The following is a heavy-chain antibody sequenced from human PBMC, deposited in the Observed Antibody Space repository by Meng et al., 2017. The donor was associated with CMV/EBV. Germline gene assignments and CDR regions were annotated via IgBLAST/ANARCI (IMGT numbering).Heavy chain of an antibody. J-gene: IGHJ3*02. CDR2: INPNSGGT. V-gene: IGHV1-2*02. CDR3: ARDLGAHDAFDI. CDR1: GYTFTGYY. Sequence: ASVKVSCKASGYTFTGYYMHWVRQAPGQGLEWMGWINPNSGGTNYAQKFQGGVTMTRDTSISTDNMELSRLRSDDTAVYYCARDLGAHDAFDIWGQGTMVTVSS. D-gene: IGHD3-16*01.